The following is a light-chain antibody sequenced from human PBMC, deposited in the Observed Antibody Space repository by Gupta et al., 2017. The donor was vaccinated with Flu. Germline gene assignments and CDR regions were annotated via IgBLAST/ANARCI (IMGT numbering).Light chain of an antibody. CDR3: QSYDNSRFWV. V-gene: IGLV1-40*01. CDR1: SSNIGAGYD. Sequence: QSVLTQPPSLSGAPGQRVTISCTGSSSNIGAGYDVHWYQQLPETAPKLLIYGNNKRPAGVPDRFSGSKSGTAASLAITGLQAEDEADYYCQSYDNSRFWVFGGGTKLTVL. CDR2: GNN. J-gene: IGLJ3*02.